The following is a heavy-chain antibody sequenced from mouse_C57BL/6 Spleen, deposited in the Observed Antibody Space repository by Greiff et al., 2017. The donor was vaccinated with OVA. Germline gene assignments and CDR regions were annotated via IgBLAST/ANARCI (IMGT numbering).Heavy chain of an antibody. CDR2: IHPDSGST. CDR1: GYTFTSYW. V-gene: IGHV1-64*01. D-gene: IGHD2-4*01. Sequence: VQLQQPGAELVKPGASVKLSCKASGYTFTSYWMHWVKQRPGQGLEWIGMIHPDSGSTNYNEKFKSKATLTVDKSSSTAYMQLSSLTSEDAAVYYCASYDYEFAYWGQGTLVTVSA. CDR3: ASYDYEFAY. J-gene: IGHJ3*01.